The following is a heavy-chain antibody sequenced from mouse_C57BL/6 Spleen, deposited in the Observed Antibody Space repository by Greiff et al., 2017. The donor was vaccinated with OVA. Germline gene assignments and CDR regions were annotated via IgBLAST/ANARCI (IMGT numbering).Heavy chain of an antibody. V-gene: IGHV5-9-1*02. CDR3: TRGLLPYYYAMDY. J-gene: IGHJ4*01. CDR1: GFTFSSYA. D-gene: IGHD2-3*01. Sequence: EVKLVESGEGLVKPGGSLKLSCAASGFTFSSYAMSWVRQTPEKRLEWVAYISSGGDYIYYADTVKGRFTISRDNARNTLYLQMSSLKSEDTAMYYCTRGLLPYYYAMDYWGQGTSVTVSS. CDR2: ISSGGDYI.